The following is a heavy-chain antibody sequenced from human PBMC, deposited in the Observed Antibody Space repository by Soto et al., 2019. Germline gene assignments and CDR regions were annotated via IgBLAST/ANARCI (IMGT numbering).Heavy chain of an antibody. CDR3: AKARVSYSDYGRYFDL. CDR1: GFTVSTYW. D-gene: IGHD4-17*01. CDR2: ISPDGSTT. Sequence: EVQLVESGGGLVQPGGSLRLSCAASGFTVSTYWMHWVRQDPGKGLMWVSRISPDGSTTTYADPVRGRFTISRDTAENTLYLQMNSLRVEDTAVYYCAKARVSYSDYGRYFDLWGRGTLVTVSS. V-gene: IGHV3-74*01. J-gene: IGHJ2*01.